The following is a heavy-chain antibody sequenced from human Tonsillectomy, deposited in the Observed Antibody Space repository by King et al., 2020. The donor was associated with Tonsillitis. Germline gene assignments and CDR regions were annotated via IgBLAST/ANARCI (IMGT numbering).Heavy chain of an antibody. V-gene: IGHV3-23*04. Sequence: VQLVESGGGLVQPGGSLRLSCAASGFTFSSYAMSWVRQAPGKGLEWGSGISGSGGSTKYVDSVKGRLTVSRDNSKNTLYLQMNSLRADDTAVYYCAKGGYCSSTSCPFDYWGQGTLVTVSS. J-gene: IGHJ4*02. D-gene: IGHD2-2*01. CDR3: AKGGYCSSTSCPFDY. CDR2: ISGSGGST. CDR1: GFTFSSYA.